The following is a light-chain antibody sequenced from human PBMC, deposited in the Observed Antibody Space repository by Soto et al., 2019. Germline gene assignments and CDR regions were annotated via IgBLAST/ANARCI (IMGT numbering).Light chain of an antibody. CDR3: SSYGGSNTVV. J-gene: IGLJ2*01. Sequence: QSALTQPPSASGSPGQSVTISCTGSSSDVGGYNYVSWYQQHPGKAPKLMTYEVSKRPSGVPDRLSGSKSGNTASLTVSGLQAEDEADYYCSSYGGSNTVVFGGWTKLTVL. V-gene: IGLV2-8*01. CDR2: EVS. CDR1: SSDVGGYNY.